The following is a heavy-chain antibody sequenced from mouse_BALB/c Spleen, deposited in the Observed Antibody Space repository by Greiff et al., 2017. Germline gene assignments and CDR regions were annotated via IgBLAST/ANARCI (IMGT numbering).Heavy chain of an antibody. CDR1: GDSITSGY. J-gene: IGHJ1*01. CDR2: ISYSGST. Sequence: EVQLQQSGPSLVKPSQTLSLTCSVTGDSITSGYWNWIRKFPGNKLEYMGYISYSGSTYYNPSLKSRISITRDTSKNQYYLQLNSVTTEDTATYYCARYHYYGSVYFDVWGAGTTVTVS. V-gene: IGHV3-8*02. CDR3: ARYHYYGSVYFDV. D-gene: IGHD1-1*01.